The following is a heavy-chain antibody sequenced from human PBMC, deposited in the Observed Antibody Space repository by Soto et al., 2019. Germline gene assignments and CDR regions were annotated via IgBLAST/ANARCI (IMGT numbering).Heavy chain of an antibody. CDR2: ISPGDSAT. V-gene: IGHV5-51*01. CDR3: ARRSFFFLMIRRPPRSTLFPYTRSSDL. D-gene: IGHD3-22*01. CDR1: EYNFSNNG. J-gene: IGHJ2*01. Sequence: APLKSACTDSEYNFSNNGIAWVRQSRCTGLGSIGFISPGDSATTYSPYFKAQVIISADKSISTAYLQWSSLKASDTAVYFCARRSFFFLMIRRPPRSTLFPYTRSSDL.